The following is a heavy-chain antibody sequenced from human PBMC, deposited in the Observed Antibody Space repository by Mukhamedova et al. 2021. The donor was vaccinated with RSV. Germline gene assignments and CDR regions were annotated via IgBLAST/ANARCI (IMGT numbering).Heavy chain of an antibody. J-gene: IGHJ2*01. CDR2: ISAYNGNT. V-gene: IGHV1-18*01. D-gene: IGHD4-11*01. Sequence: EYMGWISAYNGNTNYAQNLQGRVTMTTDTSTSTAYMELRSLRSDDTALYYCARSTHDYSNLWYWYFDLWGRGTLVTVSS. CDR3: ARSTHDYSNLWYWYFDL.